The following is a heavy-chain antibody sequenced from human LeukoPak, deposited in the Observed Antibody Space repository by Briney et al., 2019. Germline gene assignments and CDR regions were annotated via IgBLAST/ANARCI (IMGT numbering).Heavy chain of an antibody. J-gene: IGHJ6*03. D-gene: IGHD5-18*01. CDR3: ARRCIQLWLSGNNYMDV. CDR1: DHSISNNRYF. V-gene: IGHV4-39*01. Sequence: SETLSLTCALSDHSISNNRYFWAWIRQPPGKGLEWIGSINYSGRTYYNPSLQSRLTMSVNTAKKQTTLKLNYVTGADTAVDYYARRCIQLWLSGNNYMDVWGKGTTVTISS. CDR2: INYSGRT.